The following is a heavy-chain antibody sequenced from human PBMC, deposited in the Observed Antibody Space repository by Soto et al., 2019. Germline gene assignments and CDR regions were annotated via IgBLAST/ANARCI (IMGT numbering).Heavy chain of an antibody. D-gene: IGHD1-26*01. V-gene: IGHV1-69*13. CDR3: ARDLVGATGDDY. CDR1: GGTFSSYA. J-gene: IGHJ4*02. CDR2: IIPIFGTA. Sequence: SVKVSCKASGGTFSSYAISWVRQAPGQGLEWMGGIIPIFGTANYAQKFQGRVTITADESTSTAYMELSSLRSEDTAVYYCARDLVGATGDDYWGQGTLVTVSS.